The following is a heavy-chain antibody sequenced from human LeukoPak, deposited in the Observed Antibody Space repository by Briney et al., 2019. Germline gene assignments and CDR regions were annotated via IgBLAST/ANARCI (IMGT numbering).Heavy chain of an antibody. CDR2: IWYDGSNQ. CDR1: GLTFSNYG. CDR3: AANFDF. Sequence: GRSLRLSCAASGLTFSNYGMHWVRQAPGKGLEWVAVIWYDGSNQYYADSVKGRFTISRDNSKNILYLQMNSLRAEDTAVYYCAANFDFWGQGTLVTVSS. V-gene: IGHV3-33*01. J-gene: IGHJ4*02.